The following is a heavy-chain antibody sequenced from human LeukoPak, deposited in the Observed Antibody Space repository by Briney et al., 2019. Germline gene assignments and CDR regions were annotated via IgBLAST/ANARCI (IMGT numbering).Heavy chain of an antibody. D-gene: IGHD1-26*01. V-gene: IGHV3-7*01. Sequence: GGSLRLSCAASGFTFTKYWMTWVRQAPGKGLEWVGNIKQDGSGKNYMDSVKGRFTISRDNSKNTLYLQTNSLRAEDTAVYYCARDGRELVGATYEFDYWGQGTLVTVSS. CDR2: IKQDGSGK. J-gene: IGHJ4*02. CDR3: ARDGRELVGATYEFDY. CDR1: GFTFTKYW.